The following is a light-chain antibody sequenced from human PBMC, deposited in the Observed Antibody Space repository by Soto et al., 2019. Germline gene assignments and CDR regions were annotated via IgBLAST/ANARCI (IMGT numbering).Light chain of an antibody. J-gene: IGKJ1*01. CDR3: QQSFSTPWT. CDR1: QTISSW. Sequence: DIQMTQSPSTLSGSVGDRVTITCRASQTISSWLAWYQQKPGKAPKLLIYKASTLKSGVPSRFSGSGSGTEFTLTISSLQPEDFATYSCQQSFSTPWTFGQGTKVEVK. CDR2: KAS. V-gene: IGKV1-5*03.